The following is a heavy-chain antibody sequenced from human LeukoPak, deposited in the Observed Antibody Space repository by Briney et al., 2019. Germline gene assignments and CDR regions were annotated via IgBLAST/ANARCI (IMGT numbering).Heavy chain of an antibody. J-gene: IGHJ5*02. CDR3: ARDALRDIVVVPAAIPAFWFDP. D-gene: IGHD2-2*02. CDR2: ISAYNGNT. Sequence: ASVKVSCKASGYTFTSYGISWVRQAPGQGLEWMGWISAYNGNTNYAQKLQGRVTMTTDTSTSTAYMELRSLRSDDTAVYYCARDALRDIVVVPAAIPAFWFDPWGQGTLVTVSS. CDR1: GYTFTSYG. V-gene: IGHV1-18*01.